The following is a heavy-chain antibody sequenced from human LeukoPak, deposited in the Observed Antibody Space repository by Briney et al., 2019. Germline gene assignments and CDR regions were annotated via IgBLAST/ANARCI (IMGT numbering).Heavy chain of an antibody. CDR3: TTHRGYSSSPTFDY. CDR2: IKTKTDGGTT. J-gene: IGHJ4*02. V-gene: IGHV3-15*01. D-gene: IGHD6-13*01. CDR1: GFTFSIAS. Sequence: PGGSLRLSCAASGFTFSIASMSWVRQAPGKGLEWVGQIKTKTDGGTTDHAAPVKGRFTGSRDDSKNTLYLQMSSLKTEDTAVYYCTTHRGYSSSPTFDYWGQGTLVTVSS.